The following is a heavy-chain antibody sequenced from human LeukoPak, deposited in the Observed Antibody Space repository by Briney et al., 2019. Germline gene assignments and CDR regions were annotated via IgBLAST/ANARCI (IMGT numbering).Heavy chain of an antibody. CDR2: ITGDGGST. D-gene: IGHD6-19*01. V-gene: IGHV3-43*02. Sequence: GGSLRLSCAASGFTFDDYAIHWVRQAPGKGLEWVSLITGDGGSTFYADPVKGRFTISRDNSKNSLHLQMNSLRTDDTALYYCAKEGPIAVAGYFDYWGQGTLVTVSS. CDR3: AKEGPIAVAGYFDY. J-gene: IGHJ4*02. CDR1: GFTFDDYA.